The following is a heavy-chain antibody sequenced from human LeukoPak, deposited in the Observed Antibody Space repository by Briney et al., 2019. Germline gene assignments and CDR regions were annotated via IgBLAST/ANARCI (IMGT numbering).Heavy chain of an antibody. CDR1: GGSISSSSYY. D-gene: IGHD1-26*01. CDR3: ARLNSGNYFGWYYYYMDV. CDR2: IYYSGST. J-gene: IGHJ6*03. Sequence: PSETLSLTCTVSGGSISSSSYYWGWIRQPPGKGLEWIGSIYYSGSTYYNPSLKSRVTISVDTSKNQFSLKLSSVTAADTAVYYCARLNSGNYFGWYYYYMDVWGKGTTVTVSS. V-gene: IGHV4-39*07.